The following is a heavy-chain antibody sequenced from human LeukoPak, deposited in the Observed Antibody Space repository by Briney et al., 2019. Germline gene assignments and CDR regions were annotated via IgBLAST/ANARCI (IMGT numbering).Heavy chain of an antibody. CDR1: GGSFSGYY. Sequence: PSETLSLTCAVYGGSFSGYYWSWIRQPPGKGLEWIGEINHSGSTNYNPSLKSRVTISVDTSKNQFSLKLSSVTAADTAVYYCARSHGYSSSWYVPPYYYYYGMDVWGQGTTVTVSS. D-gene: IGHD6-13*01. CDR2: INHSGST. CDR3: ARSHGYSSSWYVPPYYYYYGMDV. J-gene: IGHJ6*02. V-gene: IGHV4-34*01.